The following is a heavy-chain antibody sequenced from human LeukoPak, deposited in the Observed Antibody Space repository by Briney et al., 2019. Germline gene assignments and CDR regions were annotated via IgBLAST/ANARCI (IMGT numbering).Heavy chain of an antibody. CDR1: GGSISSGDYF. Sequence: SQTLSLTCTVSGGSISSGDYFWSWIRQPPGKGLEWIGYIYYRGSTYYNPSLKSRVTISLDTSKNQFSLKLSSVTAADTAVYYYARDPLDSSGSHFDYWGQGTLVTVSS. J-gene: IGHJ4*02. V-gene: IGHV4-30-4*01. CDR3: ARDPLDSSGSHFDY. D-gene: IGHD3-22*01. CDR2: IYYRGST.